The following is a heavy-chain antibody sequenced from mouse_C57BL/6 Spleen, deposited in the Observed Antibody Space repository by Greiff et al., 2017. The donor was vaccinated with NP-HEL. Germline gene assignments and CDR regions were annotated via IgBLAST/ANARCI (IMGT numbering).Heavy chain of an antibody. V-gene: IGHV1-15*01. CDR1: GYTFTDYE. J-gene: IGHJ1*03. CDR3: TRGENWYFDV. Sequence: QVQLQQSGAELVRPGASVTLSCKASGYTFTDYEMHWVKQTPVHGLEWIGAIDPETGGTAYNQKFKGKAILTADKSSSTAYMELRSLTSEDSAVYYCTRGENWYFDVWGTGTTVTVSS. CDR2: IDPETGGT.